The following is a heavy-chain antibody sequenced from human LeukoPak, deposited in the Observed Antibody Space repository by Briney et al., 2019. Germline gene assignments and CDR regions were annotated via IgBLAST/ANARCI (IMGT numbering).Heavy chain of an antibody. V-gene: IGHV4-34*01. Sequence: PSETLSLTCAVYGGSFSGYYWSWIRQPPGKGLEWIGEINHSGSTNYNPSLKSRVTISVDTSKNQFSLKLSSVTAADTAVYYCARGLQWLPHNWFDPWGQGTLVTVSS. J-gene: IGHJ5*02. CDR1: GGSFSGYY. CDR3: ARGLQWLPHNWFDP. D-gene: IGHD6-19*01. CDR2: INHSGST.